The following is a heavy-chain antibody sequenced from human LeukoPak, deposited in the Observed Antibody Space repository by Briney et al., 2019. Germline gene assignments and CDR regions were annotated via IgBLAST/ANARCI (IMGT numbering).Heavy chain of an antibody. Sequence: GGSLRLSCAASGFTFSSYEMNWVRQAPGKGLEWVSYISSSGSTIYYADSVKGRFTISRDNAKNSLYLQMNSLRAEGTAVYYCARDSSGWYHWFDPWGQGTLVTVSS. D-gene: IGHD6-13*01. CDR2: ISSSGSTI. V-gene: IGHV3-48*03. J-gene: IGHJ5*02. CDR1: GFTFSSYE. CDR3: ARDSSGWYHWFDP.